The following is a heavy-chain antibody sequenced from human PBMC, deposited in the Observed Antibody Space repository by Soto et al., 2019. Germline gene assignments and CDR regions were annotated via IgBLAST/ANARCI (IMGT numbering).Heavy chain of an antibody. V-gene: IGHV4-59*01. J-gene: IGHJ4*02. CDR1: GGSISSYY. CDR3: ATEWGGLPYYFDY. CDR2: IYYSGST. D-gene: IGHD3-10*01. Sequence: PSETLSLTCTVSGGSISSYYWSWIRQSPGKGLEWIGYIYYSGSTNYNPSLKSRVTISVDTSKNQFSLKLSSVTAADTAVYYCATEWGGLPYYFDYWGQGTLVTVSS.